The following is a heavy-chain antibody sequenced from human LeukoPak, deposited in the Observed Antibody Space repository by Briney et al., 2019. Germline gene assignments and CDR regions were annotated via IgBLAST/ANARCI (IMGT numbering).Heavy chain of an antibody. D-gene: IGHD3-22*01. Sequence: PSQTLSLTCTASGGSISSGDHHWSWIRPPPGKRLEWIVHIYYTGSDYYNPSLKSRVCLLVDTSKNQLSLKLSSVTAADTAVYYCARGSWYYDSSGYSYYFDYWGQGTLVTVSS. J-gene: IGHJ4*02. CDR3: ARGSWYYDSSGYSYYFDY. V-gene: IGHV4-30-4*01. CDR1: GGSISSGDHH. CDR2: IYYTGSD.